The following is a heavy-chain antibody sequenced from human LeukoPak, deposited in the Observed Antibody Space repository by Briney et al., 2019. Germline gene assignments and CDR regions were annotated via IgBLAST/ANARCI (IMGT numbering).Heavy chain of an antibody. D-gene: IGHD3-3*01. CDR2: IYYSGST. J-gene: IGHJ4*02. CDR3: ARSNYDFRSGSPAVQYFY. CDR1: GGSISSYY. V-gene: IGHV4-59*01. Sequence: SETLSLTCTVSGGSISSYYWSWIRQPPGKGLEWIGYIYYSGSTNYNPSLKSRVTISVDTSKNQFSLKLSSVTAADTAVYYCARSNYDFRSGSPAVQYFYWGQGTLVTVSS.